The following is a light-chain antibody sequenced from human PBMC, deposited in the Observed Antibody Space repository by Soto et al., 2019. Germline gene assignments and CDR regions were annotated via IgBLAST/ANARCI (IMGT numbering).Light chain of an antibody. Sequence: DIVMTQSPDSLAVSLGERATINCKSSQSVLYSSNNKNYLAWYQQKPGQPPKLLIYWASTRESGVPDRFSGSGSGTDFTLTISTLQAEDVAVYYCQHRRTLGPGTKVEIK. J-gene: IGKJ1*01. V-gene: IGKV4-1*01. CDR3: QHRRT. CDR2: WAS. CDR1: QSVLYSSNNKNY.